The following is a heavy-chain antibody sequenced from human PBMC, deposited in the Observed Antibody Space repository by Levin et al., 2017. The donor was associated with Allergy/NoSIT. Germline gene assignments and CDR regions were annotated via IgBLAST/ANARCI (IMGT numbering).Heavy chain of an antibody. J-gene: IGHJ4*02. CDR2: IKPKTDGGTT. V-gene: IGHV3-15*05. D-gene: IGHD3-10*01. Sequence: GESLKISCAASGFTFNDDWMTWARQAPGKGLEWVDRIKPKTDGGTTDYAAPVKGRFTISREDSKSMLYLQMDSLKTEDTAVYYCTRGHYGKWGQGTLVTVSS. CDR3: TRGHYGK. CDR1: GFTFNDDW.